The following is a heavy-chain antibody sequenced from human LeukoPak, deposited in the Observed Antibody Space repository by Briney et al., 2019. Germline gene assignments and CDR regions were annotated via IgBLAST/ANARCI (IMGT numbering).Heavy chain of an antibody. Sequence: PGRSLRLSCAASGFTFSSYAMHWVRQAPGKGLEWVAVISYDGSNKYYADSVKGRFTISRDNSKNTLYLQMNSLRAEDTAVYYCARGGSSWYEVHYYFDYWGQGTLVTVSS. CDR3: ARGGSSWYEVHYYFDY. CDR2: ISYDGSNK. V-gene: IGHV3-30-3*01. J-gene: IGHJ4*02. D-gene: IGHD6-13*01. CDR1: GFTFSSYA.